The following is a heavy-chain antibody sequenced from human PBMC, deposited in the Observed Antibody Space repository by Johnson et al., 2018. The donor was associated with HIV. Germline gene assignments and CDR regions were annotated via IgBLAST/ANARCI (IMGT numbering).Heavy chain of an antibody. J-gene: IGHJ3*01. D-gene: IGHD3-3*01. Sequence: VQLVESVGGLVQPGGSLRLSCAASGFTFSSYDMHWVRQATGKGLEWVSAIGTAGDTYYPGSVKGRFTISRENAKNSLYLQMDSLRAEDMGVYYCATDYNFWSGRPYSFDVWGQGTMVTVSS. CDR2: IGTAGDT. V-gene: IGHV3-13*01. CDR1: GFTFSSYD. CDR3: ATDYNFWSGRPYSFDV.